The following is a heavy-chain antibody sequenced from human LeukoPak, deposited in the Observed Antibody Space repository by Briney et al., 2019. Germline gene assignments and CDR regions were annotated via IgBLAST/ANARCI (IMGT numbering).Heavy chain of an antibody. Sequence: PSETLSLTCTVSGGSISNYHWSWIRQPPGKGLEWIGYIYYSGSTNYNPSLKSRVTISLDTSKNQVSLKLSSVTAADTAVYYCARHFEQQWLVLDYWGQGTLVTVSS. CDR2: IYYSGST. D-gene: IGHD6-19*01. J-gene: IGHJ4*02. CDR3: ARHFEQQWLVLDY. CDR1: GGSISNYH. V-gene: IGHV4-59*08.